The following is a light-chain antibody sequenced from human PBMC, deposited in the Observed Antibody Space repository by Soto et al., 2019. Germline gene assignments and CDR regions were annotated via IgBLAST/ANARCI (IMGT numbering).Light chain of an antibody. CDR1: QSISRW. Sequence: DIQMTQSPSTLSASVGDRVTITCRTSQSISRWLAWYQQKPGKAPKLLIYDASTLESGVPSRFSGSGSETEFTLTISSLQPDDVASDYCQQYSTLWTFGQGTKVEIK. CDR2: DAS. V-gene: IGKV1-5*01. CDR3: QQYSTLWT. J-gene: IGKJ1*01.